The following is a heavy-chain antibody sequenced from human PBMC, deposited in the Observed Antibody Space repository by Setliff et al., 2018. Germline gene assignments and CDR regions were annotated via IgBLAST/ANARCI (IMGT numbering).Heavy chain of an antibody. CDR3: ARDGDYYDSSGYYDY. CDR1: GFTFSSYS. V-gene: IGHV3-21*01. D-gene: IGHD3-22*01. CDR2: ISGSSSYI. Sequence: GSLRLSCAASGFTFSSYSMNWVRQAPGKGLEWVSSISGSSSYIYYADSVKGRFTISRDNAKNSLYLQMNSLRAEDTAVYYCARDGDYYDSSGYYDYWGQGTLVTVPQ. J-gene: IGHJ4*02.